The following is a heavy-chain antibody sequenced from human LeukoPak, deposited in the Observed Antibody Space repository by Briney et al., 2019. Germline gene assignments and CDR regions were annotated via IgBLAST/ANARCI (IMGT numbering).Heavy chain of an antibody. CDR1: GYTFTSYW. D-gene: IGHD6-19*01. CDR2: IYPGDSDT. V-gene: IGHV5-51*01. J-gene: IGHJ4*02. Sequence: GESLKISCKGSGYTFTSYWIGWVRQMPGKGLEWMGIIYPGDSDTKYSPSFQGQVSISVDKSISTAYLQWSSLKASDTAMYYCARRGSGWYVDDWGQGTLVTVSS. CDR3: ARRGSGWYVDD.